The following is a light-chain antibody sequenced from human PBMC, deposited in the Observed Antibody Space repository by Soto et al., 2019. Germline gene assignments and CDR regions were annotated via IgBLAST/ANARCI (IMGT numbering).Light chain of an antibody. CDR3: SSYTCSSTLYV. CDR2: DVS. CDR1: SSDVGGYNY. V-gene: IGLV2-14*01. Sequence: QSVLTQPASVSGSPGQSITISCTGTSSDVGGYNYVSWYQQHPGKAPKLMIYDVSNRPSGVSNRFSGSKSGNTASLTISGLQAEDEADYYCSSYTCSSTLYVFGTGNMVTVL. J-gene: IGLJ1*01.